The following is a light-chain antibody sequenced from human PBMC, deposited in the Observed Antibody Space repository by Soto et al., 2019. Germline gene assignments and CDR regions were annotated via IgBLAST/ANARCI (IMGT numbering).Light chain of an antibody. CDR3: IQDYNYPWT. Sequence: DIQMTQSPSSLSASVGDRVTITFRASQSISSYLNWYQQKPGKAPKLLIYAAYSLQSGVQSRFSGSGSGTDFTLTISSLQPEDFATYYCIQDYNYPWTFGQGTKVDIK. CDR1: QSISSY. CDR2: AAY. V-gene: IGKV1-39*01. J-gene: IGKJ1*01.